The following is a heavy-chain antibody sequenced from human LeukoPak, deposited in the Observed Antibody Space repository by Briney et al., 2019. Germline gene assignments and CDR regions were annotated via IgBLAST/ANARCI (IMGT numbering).Heavy chain of an antibody. CDR1: GGTFSSYA. J-gene: IGHJ4*02. CDR2: IIPIFGTA. V-gene: IGHV1-69*13. D-gene: IGHD3-22*01. Sequence: SVKVSCKASGGTFSSYAISWVRQAPGQGLEWMGGIIPIFGTANYAQEFQGRVTITADESTSTAYMELSSLRSEDTAVYYCAREDSSGGNDSIHWGQGTLVTVSS. CDR3: AREDSSGGNDSIH.